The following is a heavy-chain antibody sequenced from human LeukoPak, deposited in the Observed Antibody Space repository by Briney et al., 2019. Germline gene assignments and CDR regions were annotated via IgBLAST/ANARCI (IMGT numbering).Heavy chain of an antibody. CDR2: IWSDGNNK. CDR3: ARETSGHHGY. D-gene: IGHD3-10*01. CDR1: RFTFSSYA. V-gene: IGHV3-33*01. J-gene: IGHJ4*02. Sequence: GGSLRLSCAASRFTFSSYAMHWVRQAPGKGLEWVAVIWSDGNNKYYADSVKGRFTISRDNSKNTLYLQMNSLRAEDTAVYFCARETSGHHGYWGQGTLVTVSS.